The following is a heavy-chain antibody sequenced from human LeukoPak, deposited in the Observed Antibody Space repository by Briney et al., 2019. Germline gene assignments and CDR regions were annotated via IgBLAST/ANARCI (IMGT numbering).Heavy chain of an antibody. D-gene: IGHD4-17*01. CDR1: GGSFSGYY. CDR2: IYSSETP. CDR3: ARGHYDLAP. J-gene: IGHJ5*02. Sequence: PSETLSLTCAVYGGSFSGYYWSWIRQPPRKGLEWIGYIYSSETPKYDPSLESRVTISLDTSKNQVSLNLRSVTAADTAIYFCARGHYDLAPWGQGILVTVSS. V-gene: IGHV4-34*11.